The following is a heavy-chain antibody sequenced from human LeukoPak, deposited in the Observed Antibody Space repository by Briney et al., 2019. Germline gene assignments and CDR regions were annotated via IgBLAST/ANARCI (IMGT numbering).Heavy chain of an antibody. D-gene: IGHD3-3*01. CDR2: IYYSGST. J-gene: IGHJ5*02. Sequence: PSETLSLTCTVSGASISSSSYYWGWIRQPPGTGLEWIGSIYYSGSTHYNPSLKSRVTISVDTSNNQFSLKLSSVTAADTAVYYCARWSGFLYNWFDPWGQGTLATVSS. V-gene: IGHV4-39*01. CDR1: GASISSSSYY. CDR3: ARWSGFLYNWFDP.